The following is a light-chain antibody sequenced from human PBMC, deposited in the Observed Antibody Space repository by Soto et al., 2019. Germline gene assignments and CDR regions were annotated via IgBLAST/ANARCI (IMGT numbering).Light chain of an antibody. CDR2: LEGSGSY. CDR3: ETWDSNHSGL. CDR1: SGHSSYI. J-gene: IGLJ2*01. Sequence: QLVLTQSSSASASLGSSVKLTCTLSSGHSSYIIAWHQQQPGKAPRYLMKLEGSGSYNKGSGVPDRFSGSSSGADRYLTISNLQSEDEADYYCETWDSNHSGLFGGGTKLTVL. V-gene: IGLV4-60*03.